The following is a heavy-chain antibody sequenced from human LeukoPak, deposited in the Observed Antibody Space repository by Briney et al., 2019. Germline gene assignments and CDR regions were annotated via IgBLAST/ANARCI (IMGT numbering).Heavy chain of an antibody. Sequence: SVKVSCKASGGTFSSYASSWVRQAPGQGLEWMGGIIPIVGTTNYAQMFQGRVTITADESTSTAYMELSSLRSEDTAVYYCARGGYYYDSSGYSHLPDYWGQGTLVTVSS. V-gene: IGHV1-69*13. D-gene: IGHD3-22*01. CDR3: ARGGYYYDSSGYSHLPDY. J-gene: IGHJ4*02. CDR2: IIPIVGTT. CDR1: GGTFSSYA.